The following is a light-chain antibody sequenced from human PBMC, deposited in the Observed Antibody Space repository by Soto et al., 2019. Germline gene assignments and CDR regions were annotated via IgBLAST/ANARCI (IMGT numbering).Light chain of an antibody. J-gene: IGKJ1*01. CDR3: QQRSNWPRT. CDR1: QNISNY. CDR2: DVS. V-gene: IGKV3-11*01. Sequence: IVLIQSPATLSVSPGERATLSCRASQNISNYLIWYQQKPGQAPRLLIYDVSNRATDIPARFSGSGSGSDFTLTICSLEPEDLAVYYCQQRSNWPRTSGQGTKVDIK.